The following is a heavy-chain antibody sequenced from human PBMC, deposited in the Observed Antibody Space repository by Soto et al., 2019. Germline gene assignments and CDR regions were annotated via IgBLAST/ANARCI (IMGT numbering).Heavy chain of an antibody. J-gene: IGHJ4*02. CDR2: ISASGANI. Sequence: GGSLRLSCVASGFTFSDYYMSWIRQAPGKGLEWISYISASGANIYYADSVQGRFTISRDNAKSSLHLHMNSLTADDTAVYYCASPGVSVSGEGVWGQGPMVTV. V-gene: IGHV3-11*01. CDR1: GFTFSDYY. D-gene: IGHD1-1*01. CDR3: ASPGVSVSGEGV.